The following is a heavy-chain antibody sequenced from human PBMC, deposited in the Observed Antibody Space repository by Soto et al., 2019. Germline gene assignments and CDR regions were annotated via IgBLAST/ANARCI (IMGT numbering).Heavy chain of an antibody. D-gene: IGHD2-21*02. CDR1: GGSISSSSYY. CDR3: ARQGVTYYFDY. Sequence: SETLSLTCTVSGGSISSSSYYWGWIRQPPGKGLEWIGSIYYSGSTYYNPSLKSRVTTSVDTSKNQFSLKLSSVTAADTAVYYCARQGVTYYFDYWGQGTLVTVSS. J-gene: IGHJ4*02. CDR2: IYYSGST. V-gene: IGHV4-39*01.